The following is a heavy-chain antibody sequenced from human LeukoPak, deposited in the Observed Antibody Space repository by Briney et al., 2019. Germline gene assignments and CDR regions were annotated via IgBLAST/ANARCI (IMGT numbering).Heavy chain of an antibody. D-gene: IGHD5-24*01. CDR3: ARASHGLDV. V-gene: IGHV3-7*03. J-gene: IGHJ6*02. CDR2: IKQDGSEK. CDR1: GFTLSSYW. Sequence: GGSLRLSCVASGFTLSSYWTSWVRQAPGKGLEWLANIKQDGSEKYYVDSVKGRFIISRDNAKNSLYLQMNSLRAEDTAVYYCARASHGLDVWGQGTTVTVSS.